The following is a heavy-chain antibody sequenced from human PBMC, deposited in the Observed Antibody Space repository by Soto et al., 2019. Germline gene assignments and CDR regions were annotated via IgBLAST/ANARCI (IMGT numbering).Heavy chain of an antibody. CDR3: ARERPDGARLDL. D-gene: IGHD6-6*01. CDR2: IYHSGST. CDR1: GGSISSGDYY. Sequence: TSETLSLTCTVSGGSISSGDYYWSWIRQPPGKGLEWIGYIYHSGSTYYNPSLKSRVTISVDTSKNQFSLKLSSVTAADTAVYYCARERPDGARLDLWGQGTLVTVSS. V-gene: IGHV4-30-4*01. J-gene: IGHJ5*02.